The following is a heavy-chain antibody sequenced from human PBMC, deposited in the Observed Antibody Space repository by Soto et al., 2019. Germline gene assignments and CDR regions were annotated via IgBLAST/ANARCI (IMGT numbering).Heavy chain of an antibody. CDR1: GFTFSSYS. CDR2: ISSSSSTI. CDR3: ARRDSMVYAFPYWYFDL. J-gene: IGHJ2*01. Sequence: GGSLRLSCAASGFTFSSYSMNWVRQAPGKGLEWVSYISSSSSTIYYADSVKGRFTISRDNAKNSLYLQMNSLRDEDTAVYYCARRDSMVYAFPYWYFDLWGRGTLVTVSS. D-gene: IGHD2-8*01. V-gene: IGHV3-48*02.